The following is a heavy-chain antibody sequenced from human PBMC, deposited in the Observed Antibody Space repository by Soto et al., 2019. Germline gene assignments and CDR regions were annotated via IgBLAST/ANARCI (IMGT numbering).Heavy chain of an antibody. J-gene: IGHJ4*02. D-gene: IGHD1-26*01. Sequence: EMQLVQSGGGLVKPWGSLRLSCVASRFNFSAAWLNWIRQAPGKGLEWVGRIKPKSEGETADYTEPVSGRFTISRDDSQNALHLQMDSLKTEDTAVYYCAAVPYSGGATWGLGDLVTVSS. CDR1: RFNFSAAW. V-gene: IGHV3-15*07. CDR2: IKPKSEGETA. CDR3: AAVPYSGGAT.